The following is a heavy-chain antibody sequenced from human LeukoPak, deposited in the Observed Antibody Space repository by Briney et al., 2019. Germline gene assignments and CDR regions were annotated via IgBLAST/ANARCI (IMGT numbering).Heavy chain of an antibody. CDR1: GGSITNYF. CDR3: ATLVGFSGYFDY. J-gene: IGHJ4*02. D-gene: IGHD3-10*01. Sequence: PPETLSLTCSVSGGSITNYFCSWIRHTPGTRLEWIGYTYSTGTTNHNTSPRGRVTLSMYTCKSPFSLKLSSVTAEDTAVYYCATLVGFSGYFDYWGRGILVSVSS. V-gene: IGHV4-59*01. CDR2: TYSTGTT.